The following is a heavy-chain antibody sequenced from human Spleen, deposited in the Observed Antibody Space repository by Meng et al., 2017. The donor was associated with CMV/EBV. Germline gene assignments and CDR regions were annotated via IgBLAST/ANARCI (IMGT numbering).Heavy chain of an antibody. CDR1: GFIVSSDN. V-gene: IGHV3-30*02. D-gene: IGHD3/OR15-3a*01. CDR3: VKGAGWTFDY. J-gene: IGHJ4*02. CDR2: IRYDGSNN. Sequence: GGSLRLSCAASGFIVSSDNMNWVRQAPGKGLEWVAFIRYDGSNNYYADSVKGRFTISRDNSKNTLYLQMNSLRAEDTAVYYCVKGAGWTFDYWGQGTLVTVSS.